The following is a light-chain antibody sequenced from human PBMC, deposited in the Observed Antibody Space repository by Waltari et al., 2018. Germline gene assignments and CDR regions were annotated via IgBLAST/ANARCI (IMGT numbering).Light chain of an antibody. CDR2: EVN. Sequence: QSALTQPASVSGSPGQSITISCTGTNSDVGGHTYVSWYREDPGKAPKLIIYEVNNRPSGVSNRFSGSKSGKTASLTISGLQAEDEGLYYCSSYRDRTLVVFGGGTKVTVL. J-gene: IGLJ2*01. CDR3: SSYRDRTLVV. CDR1: NSDVGGHTY. V-gene: IGLV2-14*01.